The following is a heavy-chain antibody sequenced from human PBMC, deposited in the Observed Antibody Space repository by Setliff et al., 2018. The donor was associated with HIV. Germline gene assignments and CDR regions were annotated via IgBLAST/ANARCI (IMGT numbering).Heavy chain of an antibody. CDR1: GFTLSEVS. J-gene: IGHJ4*02. D-gene: IGHD3-22*01. CDR3: ARGPYYDSNGYHLSSDY. CDR2: FDPQDGET. Sequence: ASVKVSCKVFGFTLSEVSIHWVRQAPGKGLEWMGYFDPQDGETVYAQKFQGRVTLTRDTSISTAYMELSSLRSEDTAVYYCARGPYYDSNGYHLSSDYWGQGTLVTVSS. V-gene: IGHV1-24*01.